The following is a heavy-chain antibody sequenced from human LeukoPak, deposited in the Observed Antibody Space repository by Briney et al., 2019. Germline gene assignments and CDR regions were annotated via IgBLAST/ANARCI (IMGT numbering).Heavy chain of an antibody. Sequence: SETLSLTCTVSGGSISSYYWSWIRQPPGKGLEWIGYIYYSGSTNYNPSLKSRVTISVDTSKNQFSLKLSSVTAADTAVYYCARGLRVRRDGYNYWFDPWGQGTLVTVPS. J-gene: IGHJ5*02. V-gene: IGHV4-59*01. D-gene: IGHD5-24*01. CDR1: GGSISSYY. CDR3: ARGLRVRRDGYNYWFDP. CDR2: IYYSGST.